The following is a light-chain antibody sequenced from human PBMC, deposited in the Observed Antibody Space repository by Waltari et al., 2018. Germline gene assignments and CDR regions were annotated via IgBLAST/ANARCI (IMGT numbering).Light chain of an antibody. V-gene: IGKV3-20*01. CDR3: QQYGSSPRT. CDR2: RGS. Sequence: EIVLTQSPGTLSLSPGERATLSCRASQSIYSTYLAWYQQKPGQAPRLLIYRGSNSATGVPDRFSGSGSGTDFTLTISRLEPEDFAVFYCQQYGSSPRTFGQGTTVEIK. J-gene: IGKJ1*01. CDR1: QSIYSTY.